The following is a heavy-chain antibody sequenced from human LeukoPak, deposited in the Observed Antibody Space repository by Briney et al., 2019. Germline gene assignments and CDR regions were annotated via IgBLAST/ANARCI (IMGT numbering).Heavy chain of an antibody. CDR3: AKSRPMYYYDSSGYSNDAFDI. V-gene: IGHV3-23*01. Sequence: PGGSLRLSXAASGFTFSSYAMSWVCQAPGKGLEWVSAISGSGGSTYYADSVQGRFTISRDNSKNTLYLQMNSLRAEDTAVYYCAKSRPMYYYDSSGYSNDAFDIWGQGTMVTVSS. CDR1: GFTFSSYA. D-gene: IGHD3-22*01. J-gene: IGHJ3*02. CDR2: ISGSGGST.